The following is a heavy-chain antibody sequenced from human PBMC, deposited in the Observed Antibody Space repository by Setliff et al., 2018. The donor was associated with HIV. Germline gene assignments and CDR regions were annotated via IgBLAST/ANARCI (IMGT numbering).Heavy chain of an antibody. CDR3: ARRPYYDSWSGHQAFDI. V-gene: IGHV5-51*01. CDR2: IFPDDSDT. J-gene: IGHJ3*02. Sequence: GESLKISCKGSGYTFTSYWIGWVRKKSGKGLEWMGIIFPDDSDTRYSPSFKGQVTISADKSISTAYLQWTSLKASDTAMYYCARRPYYDSWSGHQAFDIWGQGTMVTVSS. D-gene: IGHD3-3*01. CDR1: GYTFTSYW.